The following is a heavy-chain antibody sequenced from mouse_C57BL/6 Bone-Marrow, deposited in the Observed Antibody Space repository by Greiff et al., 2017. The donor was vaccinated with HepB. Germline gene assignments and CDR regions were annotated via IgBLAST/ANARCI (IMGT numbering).Heavy chain of an antibody. CDR3: ARGYYYGSSYAMDY. D-gene: IGHD1-1*01. Sequence: QVQLQQSGPELVKPGASVKLSCKASGYAFSSSWMNWVKQRPGKGLEWIGRIYPGDGDTNYNGKFKGKATLTADKSSSTAYMQLSSLTSEDSAVYLCARGYYYGSSYAMDYWGQGTSVTVSS. J-gene: IGHJ4*01. CDR2: IYPGDGDT. CDR1: GYAFSSSW. V-gene: IGHV1-82*01.